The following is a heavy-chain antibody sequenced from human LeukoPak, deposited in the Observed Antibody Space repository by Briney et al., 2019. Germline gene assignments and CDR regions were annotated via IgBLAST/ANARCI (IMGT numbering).Heavy chain of an antibody. D-gene: IGHD6-19*01. V-gene: IGHV3-23*01. CDR2: ITGSGAFT. J-gene: IGHJ4*02. CDR1: GFTFITYS. Sequence: GGSLRLSCAASGFTFITYSMTWVRQAPGRGLEWVSAITGSGAFTDYADSVKGRFTISRDNPKNTLYLQMNSLRAEDTAIYYCAKRSAESSGYFDYWGQGTLVTVSS. CDR3: AKRSAESSGYFDY.